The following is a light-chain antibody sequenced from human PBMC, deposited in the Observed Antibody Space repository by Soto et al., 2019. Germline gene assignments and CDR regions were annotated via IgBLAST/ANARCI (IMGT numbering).Light chain of an antibody. V-gene: IGKV3-11*01. Sequence: TQSPSSVSASVGDRVTITCRASQSVSSYLAWYQQKPGQAPRLLIYDASNRATGIPARFSGTGSGTDFTLTINNLEPEDFAVYYCQVRTNWSIAFGRGTRLETK. J-gene: IGKJ5*01. CDR2: DAS. CDR3: QVRTNWSIA. CDR1: QSVSSY.